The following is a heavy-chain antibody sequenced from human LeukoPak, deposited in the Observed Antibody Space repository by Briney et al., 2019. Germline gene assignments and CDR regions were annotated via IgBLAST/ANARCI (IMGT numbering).Heavy chain of an antibody. CDR1: GGSISSSSYY. Sequence: ETLSLTCTVSGGSISSSSYYWGWIRQPPGKGLEWVSIIHTNGNTYYADSVEGRFTISRDNSKNTLYLQMNSLRTEDTAVYYCASRRTAASSNWFDPWGQGTLVTVSS. CDR3: ASRRTAASSNWFDP. CDR2: IHTNGNT. J-gene: IGHJ5*02. D-gene: IGHD6-13*01. V-gene: IGHV3-53*01.